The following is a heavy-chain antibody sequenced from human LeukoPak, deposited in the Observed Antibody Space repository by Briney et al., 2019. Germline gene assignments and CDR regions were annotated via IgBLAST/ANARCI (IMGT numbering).Heavy chain of an antibody. CDR3: ARGRFLGMDV. V-gene: IGHV4-30-2*01. CDR1: GGSISSGGYS. D-gene: IGHD2-21*01. Sequence: SETLSLTCAVSGGSISSGGYSWSWIRQPPGKGLEWIGYIYHSGSTYYNPSLKSRVTISVDRSKNQFSLKLSSVTAADTAVYYCARGRFLGMDVWGQGTTVTVPS. J-gene: IGHJ6*02. CDR2: IYHSGST.